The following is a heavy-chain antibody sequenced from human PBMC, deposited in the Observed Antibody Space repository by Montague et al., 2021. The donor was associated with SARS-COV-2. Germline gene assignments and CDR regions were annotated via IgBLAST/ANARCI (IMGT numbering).Heavy chain of an antibody. CDR2: VLYNKGT. CDR1: GVSVTDYY. CDR3: VRHPHYDGLHGPPDF. Sequence: SETLSLTCTASGVSVTDYYWCWIRQPPGKGLEWVGDVLYNKGTNFNPSLTSRVAISVDTSKNQFSLRLTSVTAADTACYYCVRHPHYDGLHGPPDFWDQGTLVTVS. D-gene: IGHD3-16*01. V-gene: IGHV4-59*08. J-gene: IGHJ4*02.